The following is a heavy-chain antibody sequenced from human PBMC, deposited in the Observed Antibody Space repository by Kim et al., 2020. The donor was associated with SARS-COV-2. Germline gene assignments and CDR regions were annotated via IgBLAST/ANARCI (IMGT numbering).Heavy chain of an antibody. CDR3: ARAERHSSGWFGVGVND. D-gene: IGHD6-19*01. J-gene: IGHJ1*01. CDR1: DGSVSSSEYY. V-gene: IGHV4-39*01. Sequence: SETLSLTCTVSDGSVSSSEYYWGWIRQPPGKGLEWIGTIHYSGSTYYNPSLKSRVTLSVDPSKDQLSLTLRSVTAADTAVYHCARAERHSSGWFGVGVNDWGQGTLVTVSS. CDR2: IHYSGST.